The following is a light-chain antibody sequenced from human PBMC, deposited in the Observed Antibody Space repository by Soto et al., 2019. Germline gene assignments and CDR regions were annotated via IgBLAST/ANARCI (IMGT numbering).Light chain of an antibody. CDR3: QQYYTTLS. Sequence: DIVMTQPPDSLAVSLGERATINCKSSQSVLYNSDNKNYLAWYQQKAGQPPKLLIYWASTRDSGVPDRFSGSGSGADFTLTIIKLQAEDVAVYYCQQYYTTLSFGGGTKVEIK. V-gene: IGKV4-1*01. J-gene: IGKJ4*01. CDR1: QSVLYNSDNKNY. CDR2: WAS.